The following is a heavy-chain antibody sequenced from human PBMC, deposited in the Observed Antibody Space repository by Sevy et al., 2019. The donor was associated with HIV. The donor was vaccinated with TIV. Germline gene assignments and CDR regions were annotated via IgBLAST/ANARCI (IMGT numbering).Heavy chain of an antibody. CDR2: LKSDVYGGTV. V-gene: IGHV3-49*04. CDR3: TRWKAAQSIFDY. CDR1: GFTFGDYC. Sequence: GGSLRLSCTASGFTFGDYCMSWVRQAPGKGLEWVAFLKSDVYGGTVDHAASVRGRFVISKEESKTIAYLQMNDVKTEDTGVYYCTRWKAAQSIFDYWGQGALVTVSS. D-gene: IGHD6-13*01. J-gene: IGHJ4*02.